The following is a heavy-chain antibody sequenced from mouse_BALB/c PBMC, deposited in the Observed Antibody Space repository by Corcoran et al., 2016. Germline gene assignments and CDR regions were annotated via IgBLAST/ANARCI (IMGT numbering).Heavy chain of an antibody. V-gene: IGHV14-3*02. J-gene: IGHJ3*01. D-gene: IGHD2-14*01. CDR2: IDPANGHT. CDR1: GFNIKDTY. Sequence: EVQLQQSGAELVKPGASVKLSCTASGFNIKDTYMHWVKQRPEQGLEWIGRIDPANGHTKYDPKFQGKATITADTSSNTAYLQLSSLTSEDTAVYYCARHYRYDGFAYWGQGTLVTVSA. CDR3: ARHYRYDGFAY.